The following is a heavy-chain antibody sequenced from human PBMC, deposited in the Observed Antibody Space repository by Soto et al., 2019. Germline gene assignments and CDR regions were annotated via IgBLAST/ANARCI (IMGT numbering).Heavy chain of an antibody. V-gene: IGHV4-39*01. CDR2: IYYSGST. D-gene: IGHD2-15*01. CDR3: ARRIVVVVAAIENYFDY. CDR1: GGSISSSSYY. Sequence: SETLSLTCTVSGGSISSSSYYWGWIRQPPGKGLEWIGSIYYSGSTYYNPSLKSRVTISVDTSMNQFSLKLSSVTAADTAVYYCARRIVVVVAAIENYFDYWGQGTLVTVSS. J-gene: IGHJ4*02.